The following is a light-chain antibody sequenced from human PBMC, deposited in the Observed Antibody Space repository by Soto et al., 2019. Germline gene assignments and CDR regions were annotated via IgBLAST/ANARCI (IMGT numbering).Light chain of an antibody. CDR1: QNIDKY. CDR3: QQTYSNSVT. Sequence: DIRMTQSAAALSASVGDRVTVTCRASQNIDKYLHWYQQKPGKAPNLLIFSASILQSGVPSRFIGSGSGTEFTLTISGLQPEDFATYYCQQTYSNSVTFGQGTKVDIK. J-gene: IGKJ1*01. V-gene: IGKV1-39*01. CDR2: SAS.